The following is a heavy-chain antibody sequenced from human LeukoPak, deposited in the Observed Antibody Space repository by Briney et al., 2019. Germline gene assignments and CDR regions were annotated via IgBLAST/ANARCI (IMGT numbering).Heavy chain of an antibody. V-gene: IGHV4-59*01. CDR1: GGSISSYY. J-gene: IGHJ4*02. CDR3: ARALFDWSTNLDY. D-gene: IGHD3-9*01. CDR2: IYYSGST. Sequence: PSETLSLTRTVSGGSISSYYWSWIRQPPGKGLEWIGYIYYSGSTNYNPSLKSRVTISVDTSKNQFSLKLSSVTAADTAVYYCARALFDWSTNLDYWGQGTLVTVSS.